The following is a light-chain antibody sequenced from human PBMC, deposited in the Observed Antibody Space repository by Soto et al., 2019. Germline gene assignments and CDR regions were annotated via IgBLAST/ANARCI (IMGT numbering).Light chain of an antibody. V-gene: IGLV1-44*01. CDR1: SSSIGSNT. J-gene: IGLJ3*02. Sequence: QSVLTQPPSASGTPGQRVTFSCSGSSSSIGSNTVHWYQQLPGTAPKLLIYSNNQRPSGVPDRFSGSKSGTSASLAISGLQSEDEADYYCAAWDDSLNGGVFGGGTKLTVL. CDR3: AAWDDSLNGGV. CDR2: SNN.